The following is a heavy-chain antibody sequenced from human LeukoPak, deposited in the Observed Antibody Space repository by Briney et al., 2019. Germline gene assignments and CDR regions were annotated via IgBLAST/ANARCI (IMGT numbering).Heavy chain of an antibody. Sequence: PSETLSFTCTVSGGSISSYYWNWIRQPPGKGLEWIGYIYYSGSTNYNPSLKSRVTISVDTSNNQFSLKMYSVTAADTAVYYCARLKGVPAADYWGQGTLVTVSS. CDR3: ARLKGVPAADY. J-gene: IGHJ4*02. CDR1: GGSISSYY. D-gene: IGHD2-2*01. V-gene: IGHV4-59*08. CDR2: IYYSGST.